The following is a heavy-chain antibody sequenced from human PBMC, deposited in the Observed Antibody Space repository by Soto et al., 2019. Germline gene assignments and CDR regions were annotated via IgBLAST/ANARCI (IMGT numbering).Heavy chain of an antibody. CDR3: ARGPAPSYYYYGLDV. CDR1: GYTFTSYG. CDR2: ISPYNGNT. J-gene: IGHJ6*02. V-gene: IGHV1-18*04. Sequence: ASVKVSCKASGYTFTSYGIVWVRQAPGQGLEWVGWISPYNGNTNYGQKVQGRVSMTNDISTSTAYMDVRSLRSDDTAVYYCARGPAPSYYYYGLDVWGQGTTVTVSS.